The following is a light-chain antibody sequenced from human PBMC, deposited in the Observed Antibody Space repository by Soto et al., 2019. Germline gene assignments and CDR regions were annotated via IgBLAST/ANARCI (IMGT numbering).Light chain of an antibody. CDR3: QQYEGWPSIT. CDR2: GAS. CDR1: QSVSSGY. J-gene: IGKJ5*01. V-gene: IGKV3-20*01. Sequence: EILLTQSPGTLSLSLGERATLSFMARQSVSSGYLAWYQQKPGQAPRLLISGASTRATGIPVRFSGSGSGTEFALAISSLQSEDFAVYYCQQYEGWPSITFGQGTRLEI.